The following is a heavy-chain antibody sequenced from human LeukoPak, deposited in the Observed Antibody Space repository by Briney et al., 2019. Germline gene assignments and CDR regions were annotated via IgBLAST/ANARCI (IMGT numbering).Heavy chain of an antibody. CDR1: GGPFSGYY. CDR3: ARGRATYDFWSGQKIDY. V-gene: IGHV4-34*01. J-gene: IGHJ4*02. Sequence: PSETLSLTCAVYGGPFSGYYWSWIRQPPGKGLEWIGEINHSGSTNYNPSLKSRVIISVDTSKNQFSLKLSSVTAADTAVYYCARGRATYDFWSGQKIDYWGQGTLVTVSS. D-gene: IGHD3-3*01. CDR2: INHSGST.